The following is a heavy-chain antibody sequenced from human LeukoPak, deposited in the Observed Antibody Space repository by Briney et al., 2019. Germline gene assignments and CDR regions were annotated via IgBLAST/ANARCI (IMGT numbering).Heavy chain of an antibody. CDR2: IGTAGDT. V-gene: IGHV3-13*01. D-gene: IGHD2-15*01. J-gene: IGHJ6*02. CDR1: GFTFSSYD. Sequence: GGSLRLSCPASGFTFSSYDMHGVRQATAKGLDWVAAIGTAGDTYYPGSVKGRFTITRENAKNSLYLQMNSLRAGDTAVYYCARQYKRAYCSGGSCYSDNYYYYGMDVWSQGTTVTVSS. CDR3: ARQYKRAYCSGGSCYSDNYYYYGMDV.